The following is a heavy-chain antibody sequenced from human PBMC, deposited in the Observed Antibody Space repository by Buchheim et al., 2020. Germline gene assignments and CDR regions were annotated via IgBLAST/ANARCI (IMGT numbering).Heavy chain of an antibody. Sequence: QVQLVQSGAEVKKPGALVKVSCKASGYTFTSYDINWVRQATGQGLEWMGWMNPNSGNTGYAQKFQGRVTMTRNTSISTAYMELSSLRSEDTAVYYCARGARYSSSWYDPPYYYYYGMDVWGQGTT. CDR2: MNPNSGNT. CDR1: GYTFTSYD. CDR3: ARGARYSSSWYDPPYYYYYGMDV. J-gene: IGHJ6*02. D-gene: IGHD6-13*01. V-gene: IGHV1-8*01.